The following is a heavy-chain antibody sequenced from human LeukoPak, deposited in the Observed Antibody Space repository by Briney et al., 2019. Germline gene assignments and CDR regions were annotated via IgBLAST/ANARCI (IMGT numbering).Heavy chain of an antibody. D-gene: IGHD1-14*01. V-gene: IGHV4-31*03. Sequence: SETLSLTCTVSGGSISSGGYYWSWIRQHPGKGLEWIGYIYYSGSTYYNPSLKSRVTISVDTSKNQFSLKPSSVTAADTAVYYCARGSDRSFDYWGQGTLVTVSS. J-gene: IGHJ4*02. CDR2: IYYSGST. CDR1: GGSISSGGYY. CDR3: ARGSDRSFDY.